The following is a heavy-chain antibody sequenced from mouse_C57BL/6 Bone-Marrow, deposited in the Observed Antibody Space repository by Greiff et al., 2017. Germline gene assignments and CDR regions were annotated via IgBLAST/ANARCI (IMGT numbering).Heavy chain of an antibody. Sequence: EVQGVESGGDLVKPGGSLKLSCAASGFTFSSYGLSWVRQTPDKRLEWVATISSGGSYTYYPDSVKGRFTISTDNAKNTMYLQMSSLKSEDTAMYYCARRGYYSNSYAMDYWGQGTSVTVSS. J-gene: IGHJ4*01. CDR1: GFTFSSYG. D-gene: IGHD2-5*01. CDR3: ARRGYYSNSYAMDY. CDR2: ISSGGSYT. V-gene: IGHV5-6*01.